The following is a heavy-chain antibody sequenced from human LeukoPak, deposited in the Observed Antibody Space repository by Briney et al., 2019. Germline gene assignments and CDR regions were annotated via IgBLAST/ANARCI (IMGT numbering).Heavy chain of an antibody. CDR2: IYTSGST. CDR3: ARGLLDYYDSSGYYNAFDI. J-gene: IGHJ3*02. CDR1: GDSITGYY. D-gene: IGHD3-22*01. Sequence: PSETLSLTCSVSGDSITGYYWSWIRQPAGKGLEWIGRIYTSGSTNYNPSLKSRVTISVDTSKNQLSLKLSSVTAADTAVYYCARGLLDYYDSSGYYNAFDIWGQGTMVTVSS. V-gene: IGHV4-4*07.